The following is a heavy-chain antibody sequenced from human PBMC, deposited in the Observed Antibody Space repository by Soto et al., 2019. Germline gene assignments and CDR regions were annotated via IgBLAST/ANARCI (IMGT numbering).Heavy chain of an antibody. Sequence: PGGSLGLSCAASGFPLSIYWMSWVRKAPGKGLEWVANIKQDGSEKYYVDSVKGRFTISRDNAKNSLYLQMNSLRAEDTAVYYCARAPPWVARLFDYWGQGTLVTVSS. J-gene: IGHJ4*02. CDR3: ARAPPWVARLFDY. V-gene: IGHV3-7*05. CDR1: GFPLSIYW. CDR2: IKQDGSEK. D-gene: IGHD5-12*01.